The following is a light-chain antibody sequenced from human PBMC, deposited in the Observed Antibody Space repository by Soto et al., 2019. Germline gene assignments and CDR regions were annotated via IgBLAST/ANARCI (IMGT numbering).Light chain of an antibody. CDR2: DAS. J-gene: IGKJ1*01. CDR3: QQSYSTAWT. Sequence: EFVLTQSPGTLSLSPGERATLSCRASQTVRNNYLAWYQQKPGQAPRLLIYDASSRATGIPDRFSGGGSGTDFTLTISSLQPEDFATYYCQQSYSTAWTFGQGTKVDI. CDR1: QTVRNNY. V-gene: IGKV3D-20*02.